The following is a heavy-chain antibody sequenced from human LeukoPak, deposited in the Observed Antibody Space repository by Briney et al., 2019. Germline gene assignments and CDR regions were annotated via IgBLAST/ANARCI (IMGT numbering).Heavy chain of an antibody. CDR3: ARVSRQLANWFDP. J-gene: IGHJ5*02. CDR2: ISYDGSNK. D-gene: IGHD6-13*01. Sequence: PGGSLRLSCAASGFTFSSYTMHWVRQAPGKGLEWVAVISYDGSNKDYADSVKGRFTISRDNSKNTLYLQMNSLRAEDTAVYYCARVSRQLANWFDPWGQGTLVTVSS. CDR1: GFTFSSYT. V-gene: IGHV3-30*14.